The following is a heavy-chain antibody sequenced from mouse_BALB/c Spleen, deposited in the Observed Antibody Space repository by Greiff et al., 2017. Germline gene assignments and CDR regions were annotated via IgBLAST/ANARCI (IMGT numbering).Heavy chain of an antibody. V-gene: IGHV1-37*01. J-gene: IGHJ2*01. Sequence: VQLKESGPELVKPGASVKISCKASGYSFTGYFMNWVKQSHGKSLEWIGRINPYNGDTFYNQKFKGKATLTVDKSSSTAHMELLSLTSEDSAVYYCGREAAYYGSSFDYWRQGTTLTVSS. CDR3: GREAAYYGSSFDY. D-gene: IGHD1-1*01. CDR1: GYSFTGYF. CDR2: INPYNGDT.